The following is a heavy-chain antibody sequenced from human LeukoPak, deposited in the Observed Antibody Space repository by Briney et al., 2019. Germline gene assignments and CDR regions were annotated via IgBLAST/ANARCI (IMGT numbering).Heavy chain of an antibody. Sequence: GGSLRLSCAVSGFPFSSYEMNWVRQAPGKGLEWVSLISSSGSTIYYADSVKGRFTISRDNAKNSLYLQMNSLRAEDTAVYYCARLFSTAHYWGQGTLVTVSS. V-gene: IGHV3-48*03. CDR3: ARLFSTAHY. J-gene: IGHJ4*02. D-gene: IGHD2-21*01. CDR2: ISSSGSTI. CDR1: GFPFSSYE.